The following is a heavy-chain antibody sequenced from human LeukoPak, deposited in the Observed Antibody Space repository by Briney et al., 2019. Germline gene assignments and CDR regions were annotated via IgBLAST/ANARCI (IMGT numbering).Heavy chain of an antibody. CDR3: AKAYAFVGANYFDY. J-gene: IGHJ4*02. CDR1: GFTVSGKF. V-gene: IGHV3-53*01. Sequence: GGSLRLSCAVSGFTVSGKFMSWVRQAPGKGLEWVSAIGDTTYYADSVKGRFTISRDNSKNTLYLQMNNLRAEDAAIYYCAKAYAFVGANYFDYWGQGTLVTVSS. CDR2: IGDTT. D-gene: IGHD1-26*01.